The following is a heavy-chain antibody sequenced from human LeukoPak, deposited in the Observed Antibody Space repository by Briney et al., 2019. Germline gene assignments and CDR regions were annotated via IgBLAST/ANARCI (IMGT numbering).Heavy chain of an antibody. V-gene: IGHV3-30*18. CDR1: GLTFSSYG. D-gene: IGHD3-3*01. CDR3: AKAAPYYDFWSGYYDY. Sequence: GGSLRLSCAASGLTFSSYGMHWVRQAPGKGLEWVAVISYDGSNKYYADSVKGRFTISRDNSKNTLYLQMNSLRAEDTAVYYCAKAAPYYDFWSGYYDYWGQGTLVTVSS. J-gene: IGHJ4*02. CDR2: ISYDGSNK.